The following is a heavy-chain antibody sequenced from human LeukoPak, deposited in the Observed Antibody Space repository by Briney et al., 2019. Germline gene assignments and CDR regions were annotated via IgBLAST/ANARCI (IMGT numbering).Heavy chain of an antibody. CDR2: VDPEDGKT. CDR1: GYTFTDYY. CDR3: ATDCKHLVDY. Sequence: GASVKVSCKASGYTFTDYYMHWVQQAPGKGLEWMERVDPEDGKTIYAEKFQGRVTITADTSTDTAYMELSSLRSEDTAVYYCATDCKHLVDYWGQGTLVTVSS. V-gene: IGHV1-69-2*01. D-gene: IGHD4/OR15-4a*01. J-gene: IGHJ4*02.